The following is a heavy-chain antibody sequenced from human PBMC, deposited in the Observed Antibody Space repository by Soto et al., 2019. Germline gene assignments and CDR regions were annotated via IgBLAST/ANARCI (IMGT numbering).Heavy chain of an antibody. D-gene: IGHD2-15*01. CDR2: IYYSGST. CDR3: ARARARNCSGGSCCSCDP. V-gene: IGHV4-59*01. Sequence: SETLSLTCTVSGGSISSYYWSWIRQPPGKGLEWIGYIYYSGSTNYNPSLKSRVTISVDTSKNQFSLKLSSVTAADTAVYYCARARARNCSGGSCCSCDPGGQGTLVTVSS. CDR1: GGSISSYY. J-gene: IGHJ5*02.